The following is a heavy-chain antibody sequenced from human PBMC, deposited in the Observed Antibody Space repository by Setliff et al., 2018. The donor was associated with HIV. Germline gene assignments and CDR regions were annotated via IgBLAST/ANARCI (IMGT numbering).Heavy chain of an antibody. CDR3: ARRIDDSGSFPDKNWFDT. CDR2: IFSSGST. D-gene: IGHD3-10*01. J-gene: IGHJ5*02. V-gene: IGHV4-4*09. Sequence: SETLSLTCTVSGDSISSYSWNWIRQSPGGGLEWIGFIFSSGSTKYNPSLQSRVTMSIDTSKNQFSLRLTSVTAADTAVYYCARRIDDSGSFPDKNWFDTWGQGSLAPSPQ. CDR1: GDSISSYS.